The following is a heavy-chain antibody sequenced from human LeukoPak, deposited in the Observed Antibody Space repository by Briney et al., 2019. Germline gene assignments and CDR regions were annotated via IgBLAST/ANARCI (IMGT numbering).Heavy chain of an antibody. Sequence: GGSLRLSCAASGFTFDDYAMHWVRQAPGKGLEWVSGISWNSGSIGYADSVKGRFTISRDNAKNSLYLQMNSLRAEDTALYYCAKDAGPKARDDAFDIWGQGTMVTVSS. J-gene: IGHJ3*02. CDR3: AKDAGPKARDDAFDI. CDR1: GFTFDDYA. V-gene: IGHV3-9*01. CDR2: ISWNSGSI.